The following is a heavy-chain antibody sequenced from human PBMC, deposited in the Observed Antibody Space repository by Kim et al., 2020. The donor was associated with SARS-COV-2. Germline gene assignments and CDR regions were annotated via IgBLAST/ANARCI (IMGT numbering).Heavy chain of an antibody. D-gene: IGHD6-13*01. CDR2: ISYDGSNK. CDR1: GFTFSSYA. V-gene: IGHV3-30*04. Sequence: GGSLRLSFAASGFTFSSYAMHWVRQAPGKGLEWVAVISYDGSNKYYVDSVKGRFTISRDNSKNTLYLQMNSLRAEDTAVYYCARDQEQQLSFYYYYGMDVWRQGTTVTVSS. J-gene: IGHJ6*02. CDR3: ARDQEQQLSFYYYYGMDV.